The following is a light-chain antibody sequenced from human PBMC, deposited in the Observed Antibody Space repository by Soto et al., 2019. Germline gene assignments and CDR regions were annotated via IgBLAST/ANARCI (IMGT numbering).Light chain of an antibody. CDR1: QTVTSTF. CDR2: GAS. V-gene: IGKV3-20*01. CDR3: QQYCHSAPRT. J-gene: IGKJ2*01. Sequence: EIVLTQSPGTLSLSPGERATLSCRASQTVTSTFLAWYQHTPGQAPRLLIHGASSRATGVPDGFSGSGSGTDFTLTINRLEHEDVAVFYCQQYCHSAPRTFGQGTKVEIK.